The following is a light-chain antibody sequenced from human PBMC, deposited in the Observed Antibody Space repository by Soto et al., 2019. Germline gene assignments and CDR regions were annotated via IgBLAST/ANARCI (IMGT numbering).Light chain of an antibody. V-gene: IGLV1-44*01. J-gene: IGLJ2*01. CDR1: SSNIASNT. CDR3: AAWDDSLTGPV. CDR2: SND. Sequence: QSVLTQPPSASGTPGQRVTISCSGSSSNIASNTVNWYQQVPGTAPKLLIHSNDRRPSGVPDRFSASQSGTSASLAISGLQSDDEADYYCAAWDDSLTGPVFGGGTNVTVL.